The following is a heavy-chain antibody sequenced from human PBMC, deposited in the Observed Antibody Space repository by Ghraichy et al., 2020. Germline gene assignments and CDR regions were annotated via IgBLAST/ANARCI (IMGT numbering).Heavy chain of an antibody. CDR3: AKDKVVGATNLGVGMDV. V-gene: IGHV3-43*01. J-gene: IGHJ6*02. D-gene: IGHD1-26*01. Sequence: GESLNISCAASGFTFNDYSMNWVRQALGKGLEWVSHISRDGGSTYYADSVKGRFTISRDNSKNSLYLQMNSLRNEDTALYYCAKDKVVGATNLGVGMDVWGQGTTVTVSS. CDR1: GFTFNDYS. CDR2: ISRDGGST.